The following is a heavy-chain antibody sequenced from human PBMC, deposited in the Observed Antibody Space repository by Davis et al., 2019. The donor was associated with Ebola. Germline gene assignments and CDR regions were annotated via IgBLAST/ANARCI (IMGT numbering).Heavy chain of an antibody. D-gene: IGHD2-2*02. Sequence: GESLKISCATSGFTFNNYGMNWVRQAPGKGLEWVANINQDGSEKQYVDSVKGRFTISRDNADNSLYLQMNSLKTEDTAVYYCTTDRLIVVVPAAIVDYYYYYGMDVWGQGTTVTVSS. V-gene: IGHV3-7*03. CDR3: TTDRLIVVVPAAIVDYYYYYGMDV. CDR1: GFTFNNYG. CDR2: INQDGSEK. J-gene: IGHJ6*02.